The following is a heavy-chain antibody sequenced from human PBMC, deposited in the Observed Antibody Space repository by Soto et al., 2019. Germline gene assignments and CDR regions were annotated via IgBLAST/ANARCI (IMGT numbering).Heavy chain of an antibody. V-gene: IGHV1-3*01. Sequence: AASVKVSCKASGYTFTNYVMHWVRQAPGQRLEWMGSINAGDDNTKYSQKFQGRVTITTDTSASTAYMELSSLRSEDTAVYYCARESGYPLDYWGQGTLVTVSS. CDR2: INAGDDNT. J-gene: IGHJ4*02. D-gene: IGHD3-22*01. CDR1: GYTFTNYV. CDR3: ARESGYPLDY.